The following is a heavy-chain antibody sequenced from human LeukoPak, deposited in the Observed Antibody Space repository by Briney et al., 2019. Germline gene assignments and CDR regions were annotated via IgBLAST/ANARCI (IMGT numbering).Heavy chain of an antibody. J-gene: IGHJ4*02. Sequence: SETLSLTCTVSGGSISSYYWSWLRQPAGKGLEWIGRIYTSGSTNYNPSLKSRVTMSVDTSKNQFSLNLSSVTAADTAVYYCARTPFYGSGSYYSPYYFDYWGQGTLVTVSS. CDR2: IYTSGST. CDR3: ARTPFYGSGSYYSPYYFDY. D-gene: IGHD3-10*01. CDR1: GGSISSYY. V-gene: IGHV4-4*07.